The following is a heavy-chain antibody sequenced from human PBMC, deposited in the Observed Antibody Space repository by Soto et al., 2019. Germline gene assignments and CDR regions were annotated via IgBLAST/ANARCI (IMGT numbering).Heavy chain of an antibody. V-gene: IGHV4-30-4*01. CDR3: ARVPPVRPGFNLFDP. J-gene: IGHJ5*02. D-gene: IGHD2-21*01. CDR2: IYYSGST. CDR1: GFSLSSGWYY. Sequence: TLSLTWPGAGFSLSSGWYYLRWLRPPPGKGLEWIGYIYYSGSTYYNPSLKSRVTISVDTSKSQFSLKLSSVTAADTAVVFLARVPPVRPGFNLFDPWGQGNLVTFSS.